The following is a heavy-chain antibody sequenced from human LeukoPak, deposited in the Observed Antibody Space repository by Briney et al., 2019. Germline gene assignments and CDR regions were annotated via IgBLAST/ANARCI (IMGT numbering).Heavy chain of an antibody. J-gene: IGHJ5*02. CDR3: ARDRRYCSGGSCYSRGGWFDP. D-gene: IGHD2-15*01. CDR1: GGSIRSYY. Sequence: SETLSLTCTVSGGSIRSYYWSWIRHPPGKGLEWIGYIYYSGSTNYNPSLKSRVTISVDTSKNQFSLKLSSVTAADTAVYYCARDRRYCSGGSCYSRGGWFDPWGQGTLVTVSS. V-gene: IGHV4-59*01. CDR2: IYYSGST.